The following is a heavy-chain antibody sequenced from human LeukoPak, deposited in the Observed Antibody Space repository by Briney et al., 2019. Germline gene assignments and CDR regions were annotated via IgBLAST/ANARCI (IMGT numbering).Heavy chain of an antibody. Sequence: GGSLRLSCAAPGFTFKNDLMSWVRQSPGKGREWVANIKQDGSEKYYVDSVKGRFTISRDNAKHSLYLQMNSLRSEDTAVYYCARDCSGHTCYRAGYSGQGTLVTASS. V-gene: IGHV3-7*01. J-gene: IGHJ4*02. CDR3: ARDCSGHTCYRAGY. CDR1: GFTFKNDL. CDR2: IKQDGSEK. D-gene: IGHD2-2*01.